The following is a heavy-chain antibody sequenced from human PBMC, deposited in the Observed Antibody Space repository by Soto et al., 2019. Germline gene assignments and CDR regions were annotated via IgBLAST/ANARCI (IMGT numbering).Heavy chain of an antibody. CDR1: GFTFSSYG. CDR3: AKDARGYYFDY. CDR2: ISYDGNNK. Sequence: QVQLVESGGGVVQPGRSLRLSCAASGFTFSSYGMHWVRQAPGKGLEWVAVISYDGNNKYYADSVKGRFTISRDNSKNTLYLQMNSLRAEDTAVYYCAKDARGYYFDYWGQGTLVTVSS. J-gene: IGHJ4*02. D-gene: IGHD3-10*01. V-gene: IGHV3-30*18.